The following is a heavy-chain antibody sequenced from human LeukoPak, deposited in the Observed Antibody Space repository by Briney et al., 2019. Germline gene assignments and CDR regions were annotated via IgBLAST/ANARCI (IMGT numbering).Heavy chain of an antibody. D-gene: IGHD3-3*01. Sequence: GESLKISCKGSGYSFTSYWIGWVRQMPGKGLEWMGIIYPGDSDTRYSPSFQGQVTISADKSISTAYLQWSSLKASDTAMYYCARRGGALEWFLNAFDIWGQGTMVTVSS. V-gene: IGHV5-51*01. CDR3: ARRGGALEWFLNAFDI. CDR2: IYPGDSDT. CDR1: GYSFTSYW. J-gene: IGHJ3*02.